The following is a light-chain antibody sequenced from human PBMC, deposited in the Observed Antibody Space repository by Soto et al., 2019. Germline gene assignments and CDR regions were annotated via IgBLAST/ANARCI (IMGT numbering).Light chain of an antibody. J-gene: IGKJ5*01. CDR1: QSVTSSY. CDR2: GAS. Sequence: EIVLTQSPGTLSLSPGERATLSCRASQSVTSSYLAWYQQKPGQAPRLLISGASSRATGIPDRFSGSGSGTDFTLTISRLEPEDFAVYYCQQYGTSPITFGQGSRLEIK. CDR3: QQYGTSPIT. V-gene: IGKV3-20*01.